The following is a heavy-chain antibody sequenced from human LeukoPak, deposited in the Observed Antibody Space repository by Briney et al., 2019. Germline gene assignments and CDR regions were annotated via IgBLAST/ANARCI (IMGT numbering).Heavy chain of an antibody. CDR2: IIGIGGST. CDR1: VFTFRISI. V-gene: IGHV3-23*01. D-gene: IGHD3-22*01. CDR3: ARDHQSYYDSSGTYFFDY. Sequence: GGSLRHSCAPSVFTFRISIISWVPPAPGRGREWVSGIIGIGGSTCYAKYVEGRFTISRDNCKNMMYLQMNSLRAEDTDVYYCARDHQSYYDSSGTYFFDYWGQGTLVAVSS. J-gene: IGHJ4*02.